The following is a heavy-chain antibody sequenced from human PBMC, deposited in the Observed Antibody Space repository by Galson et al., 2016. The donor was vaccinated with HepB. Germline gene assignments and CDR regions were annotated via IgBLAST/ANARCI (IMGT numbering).Heavy chain of an antibody. D-gene: IGHD6-19*01. V-gene: IGHV3-21*01. J-gene: IGHJ6*02. Sequence: SLRLSCAASGFTFSSYSMNWVRQAPGKGLEWVSSIGSNNRYIYYADSVRGRFTISRDNAKRSLYLQMNSLRAEDTAVYYCAGWYRGYRFYGMDVWGQGTTVTVSS. CDR1: GFTFSSYS. CDR2: IGSNNRYI. CDR3: AGWYRGYRFYGMDV.